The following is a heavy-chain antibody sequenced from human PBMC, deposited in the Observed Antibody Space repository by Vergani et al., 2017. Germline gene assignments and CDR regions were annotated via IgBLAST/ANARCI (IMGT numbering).Heavy chain of an antibody. CDR2: ISGSGGST. CDR3: ARDPQRITIFGVPIMPGYFDY. V-gene: IGHV3-23*01. CDR1: GFTFSSYA. J-gene: IGHJ4*02. Sequence: EVQLLESGGGLVQPGGSLRLSCAASGFTFSSYAMSWVRQAPGKGLEWVSAISGSGGSTYYADSVKGRFTISREKSKNTLYLQMNSLRAEDTAVYYCARDPQRITIFGVPIMPGYFDYWGQGTLVTVSS. D-gene: IGHD3-3*01.